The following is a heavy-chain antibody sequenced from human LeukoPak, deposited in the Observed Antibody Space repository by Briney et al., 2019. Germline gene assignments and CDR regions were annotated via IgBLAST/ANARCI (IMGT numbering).Heavy chain of an antibody. CDR2: ISYDGSNK. CDR3: ARDGSPGQLVLNAFDI. CDR1: GFTFSSYG. D-gene: IGHD6-13*01. J-gene: IGHJ3*02. Sequence: GGSLRLSCAASGFTFSSYGMHWVRQAPGKGLEWVAVISYDGSNKYYADSVKGRFTISRDNSKNTLYLQMNSLRAEDTAVYYCARDGSPGQLVLNAFDIWGQGTMVTVSS. V-gene: IGHV3-30*03.